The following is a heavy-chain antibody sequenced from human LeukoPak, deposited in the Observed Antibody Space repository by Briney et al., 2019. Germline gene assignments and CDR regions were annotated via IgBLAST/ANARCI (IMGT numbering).Heavy chain of an antibody. CDR2: ISSSSSYI. V-gene: IGHV3-21*01. CDR3: ARDGTGKLFDY. J-gene: IGHJ4*02. CDR1: GFTLSSYS. D-gene: IGHD7-27*01. Sequence: GGSLRLSCAASGFTLSSYSMNWVRQAPGKGLEWVSSISSSSSYIYYADSVKGRFTISRDNAKNSLYLQMNSLRAEDTAVYYCARDGTGKLFDYWGQGTLVTVSS.